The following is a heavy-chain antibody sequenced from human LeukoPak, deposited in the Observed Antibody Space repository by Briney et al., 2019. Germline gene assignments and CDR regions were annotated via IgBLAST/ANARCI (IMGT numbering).Heavy chain of an antibody. CDR2: IYSSGNT. V-gene: IGHV4-31*03. CDR3: ARSLSTRGQWFDP. Sequence: SETLSLTCTVSGGSIDSGGYFWSWVRQLPGKGLERIAYIYSSGNTYYNPSLKSRVSISIDTSKNQFSLNLSSVTAADTAVYYCARSLSTRGQWFDPWGQGTLVTVSS. J-gene: IGHJ5*02. CDR1: GGSIDSGGYF. D-gene: IGHD2-2*01.